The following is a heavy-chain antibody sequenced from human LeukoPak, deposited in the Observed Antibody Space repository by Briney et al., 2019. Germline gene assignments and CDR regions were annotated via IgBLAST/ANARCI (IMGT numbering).Heavy chain of an antibody. CDR2: ISSGSSYT. CDR3: ARVGVDTPSNNWFDP. J-gene: IGHJ5*02. D-gene: IGHD2-2*02. Sequence: PGGSLRLSCVASAFTSSNFYMSWIRQAPGKGLEWVSYISSGSSYTNYADSVKGRFTISRDNAKNSLNLQMNSLRAEDTAVYYCARVGVDTPSNNWFDPWGQGTLVTVSS. V-gene: IGHV3-11*06. CDR1: AFTSSNFY.